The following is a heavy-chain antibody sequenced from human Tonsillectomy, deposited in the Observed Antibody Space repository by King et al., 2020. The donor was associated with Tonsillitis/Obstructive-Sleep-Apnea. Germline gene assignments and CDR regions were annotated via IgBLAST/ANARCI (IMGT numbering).Heavy chain of an antibody. CDR3: ARDLHIVVRFVPIKGGFDY. D-gene: IGHD2-2*01. Sequence: VQLVESGGGVVQPGRSLRLSCAASGFTFSSYALHWVRQAPGKGLEWVAVISYDGSNKHYADSVNGRFTISRDNSKNTLYLQMNSLRAEDTAVYYCARDLHIVVRFVPIKGGFDYWGQGPLATVSS. V-gene: IGHV3-30*04. CDR2: ISYDGSNK. CDR1: GFTFSSYA. J-gene: IGHJ4*02.